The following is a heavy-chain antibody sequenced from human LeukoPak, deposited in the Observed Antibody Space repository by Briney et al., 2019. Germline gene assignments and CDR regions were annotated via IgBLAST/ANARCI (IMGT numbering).Heavy chain of an antibody. D-gene: IGHD2-21*02. Sequence: GGSLRLSCAASGFTFGSYTMNWVRQAPGKGLEWVSSIAGSSGYISYADSVKGRFTISRDNAKKSLYLQMTSLTAEDTAVYYCARYRGAYCGGDCYLGFDYWGRGTLVTVSS. CDR2: IAGSSGYI. V-gene: IGHV3-21*01. J-gene: IGHJ4*01. CDR1: GFTFGSYT. CDR3: ARYRGAYCGGDCYLGFDY.